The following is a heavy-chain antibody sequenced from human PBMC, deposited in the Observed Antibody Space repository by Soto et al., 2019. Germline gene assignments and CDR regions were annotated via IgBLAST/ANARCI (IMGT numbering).Heavy chain of an antibody. Sequence: QVQLVQSGAEVKKPGASVKVPCKASGYTFTSNGISWVRQAPGQGLEWMGWISANSGNTNYAQKLQGRVIMTTETSTTTAYMELRSLRSDDTAVYHCARDRNHGLDNWGQGTLVTVSS. V-gene: IGHV1-18*01. CDR3: ARDRNHGLDN. J-gene: IGHJ4*02. CDR1: GYTFTSNG. D-gene: IGHD1-1*01. CDR2: ISANSGNT.